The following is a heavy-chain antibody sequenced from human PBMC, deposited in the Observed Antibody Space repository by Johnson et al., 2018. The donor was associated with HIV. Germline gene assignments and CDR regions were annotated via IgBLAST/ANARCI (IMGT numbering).Heavy chain of an antibody. CDR2: VSYDGTNE. CDR1: GFTFRSYG. V-gene: IGHV3-30*03. D-gene: IGHD2-21*02. CDR3: ARVTAYNSFDI. Sequence: QVQLVESGGGVVQPGRSLRLSCVASGFTFRSYGMHWVRQAPGKGLAWVAFVSYDGTNEFYADSVKGRFTVSRDSSKNTLFLQMNSLRAEDTAVYFCARVTAYNSFDIWGQGTMVTVSS. J-gene: IGHJ3*02.